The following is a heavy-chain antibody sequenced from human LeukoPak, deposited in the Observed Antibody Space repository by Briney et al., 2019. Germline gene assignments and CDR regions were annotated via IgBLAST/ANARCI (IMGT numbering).Heavy chain of an antibody. CDR2: ISGSGSNT. D-gene: IGHD3-22*01. V-gene: IGHV3-23*01. CDR1: GFTFSTYV. J-gene: IGHJ4*02. Sequence: GGSLRLSCAASGFTFSTYVMTWVRQAPGKGLEWVSGISGSGSNTYYIDSVKGRFTISRDNSKNTLYLQMNNLRAHDTAVYYCARMYYNETTIYSPIDSWGQGTLVTVSS. CDR3: ARMYYNETTIYSPIDS.